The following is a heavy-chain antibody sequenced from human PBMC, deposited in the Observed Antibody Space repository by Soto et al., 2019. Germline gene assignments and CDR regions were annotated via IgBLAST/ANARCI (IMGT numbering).Heavy chain of an antibody. Sequence: EVQLVESGGGLVQPGGSLRLSCAASGFTFSDHYMDWVRQAPGKGLEWVGRIRNKANSYTTDHAASVKGRFTISREASRNSLYLQMNTLKTGDTAVYCCVAYRYGRIDYWGQGTLVTVSS. CDR2: IRNKANSYTT. CDR1: GFTFSDHY. CDR3: VAYRYGRIDY. J-gene: IGHJ4*02. V-gene: IGHV3-72*01. D-gene: IGHD5-18*01.